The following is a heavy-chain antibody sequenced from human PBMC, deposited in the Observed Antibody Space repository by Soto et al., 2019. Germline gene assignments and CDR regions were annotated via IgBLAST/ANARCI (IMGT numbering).Heavy chain of an antibody. V-gene: IGHV1-69*13. CDR3: ARASRDNWNDVGY. J-gene: IGHJ4*02. CDR2: IIPIFGTA. D-gene: IGHD1-20*01. Sequence: SVKVSCKASGYTFTSYAMHWVRQAPGQGLEWMGGIIPIFGTANYAQKFQGRVTITADESTSTAYMELSSLRSEDTAVYYCARASRDNWNDVGYWGQGTLVTGSS. CDR1: GYTFTSYA.